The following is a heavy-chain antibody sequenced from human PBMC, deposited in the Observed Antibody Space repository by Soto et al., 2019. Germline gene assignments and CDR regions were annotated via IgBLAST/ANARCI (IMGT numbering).Heavy chain of an antibody. D-gene: IGHD6-19*01. V-gene: IGHV3-23*01. Sequence: GGSLRLSCAASGFTFSIYAMSWVRHAPGKGLEWVSAISGGGGSTYYADSVKGRLTISRDNSRSTLYLQMNSLRAEDTAVYYCAKDRGGSGWRFDYWGQGTLVTVSS. CDR1: GFTFSIYA. J-gene: IGHJ4*02. CDR2: ISGGGGST. CDR3: AKDRGGSGWRFDY.